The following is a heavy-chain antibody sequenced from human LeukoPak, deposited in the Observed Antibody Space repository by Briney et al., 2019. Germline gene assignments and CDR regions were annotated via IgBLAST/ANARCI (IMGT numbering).Heavy chain of an antibody. V-gene: IGHV3-49*03. J-gene: IGHJ4*02. CDR1: GFTFGDYA. Sequence: PGGSLRLSCTASGFTFGDYAMSWFRQAPGKGLEWVGFIRSKAYGGTTEYAASVKGRFTISRDDSKSIAYLQMNSLKTEDTAVYYCTRGSELYVDTAMVEYWGQGTLVTVSS. CDR3: TRGSELYVDTAMVEY. D-gene: IGHD5-18*01. CDR2: IRSKAYGGTT.